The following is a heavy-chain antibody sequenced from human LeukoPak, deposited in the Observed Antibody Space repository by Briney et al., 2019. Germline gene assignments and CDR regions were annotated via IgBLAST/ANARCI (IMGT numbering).Heavy chain of an antibody. J-gene: IGHJ6*04. D-gene: IGHD2-2*01. Sequence: GSSVKLSCKASGYTFTGGHIHWVRQAPGQRLEWRGLINPNRGWSNYAQKFHGRVTMTQHTSISTAYMELSRLRSADTAVYSCASRLVVPAAIPVWGKGTTVTVSS. CDR2: INPNRGWS. CDR1: GYTFTGGH. CDR3: ASRLVVPAAIPV. V-gene: IGHV1-2*02.